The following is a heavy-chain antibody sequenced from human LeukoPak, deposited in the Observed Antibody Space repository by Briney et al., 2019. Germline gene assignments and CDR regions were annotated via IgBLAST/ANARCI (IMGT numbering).Heavy chain of an antibody. CDR1: GYTLNKFG. CDR2: INTYNGKT. D-gene: IGHD6-13*01. J-gene: IGHJ4*02. V-gene: IGHV1-18*01. CDR3: ARDTPQHLKRFDY. Sequence: ASVKVSCKASGYTLNKFGMSWVRQAPGLGLEWLGWINTYNGKTKLGEKFQGRVTMTTDTSTSTVYMELTSLRTDDTAVYFCARDTPQHLKRFDYWGPGTLVTVSS.